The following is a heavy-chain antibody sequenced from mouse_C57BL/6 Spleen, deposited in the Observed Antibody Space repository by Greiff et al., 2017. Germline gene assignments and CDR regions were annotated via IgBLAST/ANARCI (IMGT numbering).Heavy chain of an antibody. CDR2: IYPRSGNT. CDR1: GYTFTSYG. J-gene: IGHJ4*01. D-gene: IGHD1-1*01. Sequence: QVQLKQSGAELARPGASVKLSCKASGYTFTSYGISWVKQRTGQGLEWIGEIYPRSGNTYYNEKFKGKATLTADKSSSTAYMELRSLTSEDSAVYFCARVGSSYGYAMDYWGQGTSVTVSS. V-gene: IGHV1-81*01. CDR3: ARVGSSYGYAMDY.